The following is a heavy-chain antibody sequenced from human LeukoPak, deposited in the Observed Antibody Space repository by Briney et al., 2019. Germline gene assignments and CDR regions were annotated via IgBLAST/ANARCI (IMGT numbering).Heavy chain of an antibody. J-gene: IGHJ5*02. D-gene: IGHD1-1*01. V-gene: IGHV1-3*01. CDR3: ARERNTTGKFDP. CDR1: GYTFTSYA. CDR2: INAGNGNT. Sequence: VASVKVSCKASGYTFTSYAMHWVRQAPGQRLEWMGWINAGNGNTKYSQKFQGRVTITRDTSASTAYMELSSLRSEDTAVYYCARERNTTGKFDPWGQGTLVTVSS.